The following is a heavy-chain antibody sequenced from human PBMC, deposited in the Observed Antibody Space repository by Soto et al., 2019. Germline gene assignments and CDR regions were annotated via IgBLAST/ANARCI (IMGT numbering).Heavy chain of an antibody. CDR1: GGSIGSHY. CDR3: SLGGGYEDWLDP. J-gene: IGHJ5*02. Sequence: SETLSLTCTVSGGSIGSHYWSWIRQPPGKGLEWIGYFYNIGNTNYNPSFKSRATISVDTSKSQFFLKLKSVTAADTAIYYCSLGGGYEDWLDPWGQGTPVTVSS. D-gene: IGHD5-12*01. CDR2: FYNIGNT. V-gene: IGHV4-59*11.